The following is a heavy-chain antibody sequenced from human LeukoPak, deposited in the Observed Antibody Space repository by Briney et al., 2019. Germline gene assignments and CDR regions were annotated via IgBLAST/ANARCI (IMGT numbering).Heavy chain of an antibody. CDR1: GFIFSGHV. D-gene: IGHD3-22*01. CDR3: ASGLVVIGAFDI. V-gene: IGHV3-30-3*01. Sequence: GGSLRLSCAASGFIFSGHVMHWVRQAPGKGLEWVSLISYDGSNKDYADSVKGRFTISRDNSKNTLYLQMNSLRAEDTAVYYCASGLVVIGAFDIWGQGTMVTVSS. CDR2: ISYDGSNK. J-gene: IGHJ3*02.